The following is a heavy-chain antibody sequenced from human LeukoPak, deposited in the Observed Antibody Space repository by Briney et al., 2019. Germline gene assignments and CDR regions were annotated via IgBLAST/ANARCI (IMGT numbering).Heavy chain of an antibody. Sequence: SETLSLTCPVSAGSITTYYWSWIRQPPGKGLEWVGYIFYTGDTSLSPSLKSRVTISLDTSENQFSLKLSSVTAADTAVYYCARLKMGAYFDLWGRGTLVTVSS. CDR2: IFYTGDT. CDR1: AGSITTYY. D-gene: IGHD3-16*01. J-gene: IGHJ2*01. V-gene: IGHV4-59*08. CDR3: ARLKMGAYFDL.